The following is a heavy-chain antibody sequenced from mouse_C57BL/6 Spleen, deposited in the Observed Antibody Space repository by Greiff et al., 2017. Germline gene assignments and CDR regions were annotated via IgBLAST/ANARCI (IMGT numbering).Heavy chain of an antibody. CDR3: ARLNYYGSSPAWFAY. Sequence: VQLQQSGTELVKPGASVKLSCKASGYTFTSYWMHWVKQRPGQGLEWIGNINPSNGGTNYNEKFKSKATLTVDKSSSTAYMQLSSLTSEDSAVYYCARLNYYGSSPAWFAYWGQGTLVTVSA. D-gene: IGHD1-1*01. CDR2: INPSNGGT. V-gene: IGHV1-53*01. CDR1: GYTFTSYW. J-gene: IGHJ3*01.